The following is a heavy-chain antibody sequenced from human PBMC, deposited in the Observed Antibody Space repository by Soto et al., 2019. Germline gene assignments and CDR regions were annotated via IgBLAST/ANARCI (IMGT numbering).Heavy chain of an antibody. CDR1: GFTVSNNY. D-gene: IGHD3-10*01. V-gene: IGHV3-53*01. Sequence: EVQLVESGGGLIQPGGSLRLSCAVSGFTVSNNYMSWVRQAPGKGLEGVSVIYSGGYTAYGDSVKGRFTISRDNSKNTIFLQKHNPGADGPAVFYWATGPGGGGYWGQGTLVTVSS. CDR3: ATGPGGGGY. J-gene: IGHJ4*02. CDR2: IYSGGYT.